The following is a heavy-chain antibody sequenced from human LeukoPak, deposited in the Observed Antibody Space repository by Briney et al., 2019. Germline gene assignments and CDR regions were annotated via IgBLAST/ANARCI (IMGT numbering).Heavy chain of an antibody. Sequence: GGSLRLSCAASGFTFSSYGMHWVRQAPGKGLEWVSGIRVGGELYYADSVKGRFTISRDNSKNTVYLQMNSLRAEDTAVCYCAKVIYSNYGYFDYWGQGTLVTVSS. CDR2: IRVGGEL. CDR3: AKVIYSNYGYFDY. V-gene: IGHV3-23*01. CDR1: GFTFSSYG. D-gene: IGHD3-10*01. J-gene: IGHJ4*02.